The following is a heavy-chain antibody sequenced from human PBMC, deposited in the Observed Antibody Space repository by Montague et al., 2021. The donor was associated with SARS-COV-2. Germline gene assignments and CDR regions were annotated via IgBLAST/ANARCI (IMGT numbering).Heavy chain of an antibody. CDR3: AKVGDILTGYSLINLDA. V-gene: IGHV3-23*03. D-gene: IGHD3-9*01. J-gene: IGHJ5*02. CDR2: IHSAGRGT. CDR1: GFTFSNSP. Sequence: SLRLSCAASGFTFSNSPMRWVRQAPGKGLDWVSVIHSAGRGTYYADSVQGRFTISRDNLKNTVYLRMNSLRDVDTALYYCAKVGDILTGYSLINLDAWGQGTLVVVSS.